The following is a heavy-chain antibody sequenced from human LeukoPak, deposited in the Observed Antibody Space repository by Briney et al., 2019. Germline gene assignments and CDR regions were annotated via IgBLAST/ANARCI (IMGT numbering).Heavy chain of an antibody. CDR3: ARSDIMIFGLVWFYP. CDR2: IYHSGST. D-gene: IGHD3/OR15-3a*01. V-gene: IGHV4-38-2*01. Sequence: TASATLSLTCAIPGYSISSGYYWGWIRQPPGKGLEWIGSIYHSGSTYYNPSLKSRVTISVDTSKNQFSLKLSSVTAADTAVYYCARSDIMIFGLVWFYPWGQGTLVTVSS. J-gene: IGHJ5*02. CDR1: GYSISSGYY.